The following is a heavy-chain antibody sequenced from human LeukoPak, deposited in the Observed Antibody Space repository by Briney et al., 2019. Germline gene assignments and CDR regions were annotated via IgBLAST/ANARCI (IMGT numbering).Heavy chain of an antibody. CDR3: ARRTRYYGSGSYYAYFDY. D-gene: IGHD3-10*01. CDR1: GYTFTSYG. V-gene: IGHV1-18*01. J-gene: IGHJ4*02. Sequence: GASVKVSCKASGYTFTSYGISWVRQAPGQGLEWMGWISAYNGNTNYAQELQGRVTMTTDTSTSTAYMELRSLRSDDTAVYYCARRTRYYGSGSYYAYFDYWGQGTLVTVSS. CDR2: ISAYNGNT.